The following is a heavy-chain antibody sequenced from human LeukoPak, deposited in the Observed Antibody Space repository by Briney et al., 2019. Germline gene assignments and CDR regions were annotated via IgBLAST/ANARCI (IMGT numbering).Heavy chain of an antibody. CDR2: ISGTGATT. J-gene: IGHJ4*02. CDR1: GFIFNHYA. V-gene: IGHV3-23*01. CDR3: AKDQRFGDLDDY. Sequence: GGSLRLSCAASGFIFNHYAMSWVRRAPGKGLEWVSSISGTGATTYYADSVKGRFAISRDNSKNTLYLQMSSLRAEDTAVYYCAKDQRFGDLDDYRGQGTLVTVSS. D-gene: IGHD3-10*01.